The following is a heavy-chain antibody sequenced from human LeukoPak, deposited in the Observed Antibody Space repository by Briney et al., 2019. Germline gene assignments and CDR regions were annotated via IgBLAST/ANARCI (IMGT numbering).Heavy chain of an antibody. Sequence: GKALRLSCAASGFIFSNYAMHWVRRAPGKGLEWVATLSFDGSVEYYADSVKGRCTISRDNSKDTLSLQMNTLRIDDTALYYCAKDLGLGVVAGGPGAIDHWGQGTLVTVSS. V-gene: IGHV3-30*18. CDR1: GFIFSNYA. D-gene: IGHD3-16*01. J-gene: IGHJ4*02. CDR2: LSFDGSVE. CDR3: AKDLGLGVVAGGPGAIDH.